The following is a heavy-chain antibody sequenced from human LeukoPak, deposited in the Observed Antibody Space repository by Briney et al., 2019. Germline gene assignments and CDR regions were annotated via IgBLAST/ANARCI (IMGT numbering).Heavy chain of an antibody. Sequence: GGPLRLSCAASGFAFSVSWMHWVRQAPGKGLVWVSVIKSDGGTAYADSVKGRFTISRDNAKNTVYLQMNSLRDEDTAVYYCAKDYFGSLEYWGQGILVTVSS. CDR3: AKDYFGSLEY. J-gene: IGHJ4*02. D-gene: IGHD2/OR15-2a*01. V-gene: IGHV3-74*03. CDR1: GFAFSVSW. CDR2: IKSDGGT.